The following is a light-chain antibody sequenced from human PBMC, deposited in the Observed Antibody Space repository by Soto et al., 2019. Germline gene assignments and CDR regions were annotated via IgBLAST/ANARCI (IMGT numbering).Light chain of an antibody. J-gene: IGKJ3*01. CDR3: QETYSTPVFT. V-gene: IGKV1-39*01. CDR1: QNIGTY. CDR2: AAS. Sequence: DILVTQSPPSLSASVGDRVTITCRASQNIGTYLNWFQQKPGKAPKVLIYAASNLQDGVPSRFSGSGSGTDFTLTISNLQPDYFATYYCQETYSTPVFTFGPGTTVDIK.